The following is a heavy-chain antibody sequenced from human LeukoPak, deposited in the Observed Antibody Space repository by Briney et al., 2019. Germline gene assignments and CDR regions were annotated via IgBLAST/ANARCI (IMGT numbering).Heavy chain of an antibody. CDR1: GYTFSNYY. CDR3: ARGNSHLDH. V-gene: IGHV1-46*01. Sequence: ASVKVSCKASGYTFSNYYMHWVRQAPGQGLEWMGIIYPSGNSTSYAEKFQGRVTMTRDMSTSTVYMELTSLRSEDMAVYYCARGNSHLDHWGQGTLIIVSS. J-gene: IGHJ1*01. CDR2: IYPSGNST. D-gene: IGHD2/OR15-2a*01.